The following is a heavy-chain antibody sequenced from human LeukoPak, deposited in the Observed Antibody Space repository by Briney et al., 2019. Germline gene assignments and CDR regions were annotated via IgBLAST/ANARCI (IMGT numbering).Heavy chain of an antibody. J-gene: IGHJ4*02. CDR2: IFYTGNT. D-gene: IGHD2-15*01. CDR1: GGSISGYY. Sequence: SETLSLTCTVSGGSISGYYWTWIRQPPGEGLEWIGHIFYTGNTNYNPFLSSRLTLSVDAPNNQFALTLRSVTAADTAIYYCARLGHCSGGSCYFSDWGLGTLVTVAS. V-gene: IGHV4-59*08. CDR3: ARLGHCSGGSCYFSD.